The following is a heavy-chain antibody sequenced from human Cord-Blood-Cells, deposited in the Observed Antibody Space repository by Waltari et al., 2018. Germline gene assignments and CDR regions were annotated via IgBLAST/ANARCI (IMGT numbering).Heavy chain of an antibody. Sequence: QVQLVESGGGVVQPGRSLRLSCAASGFTFSSYGMHWVRQAPGKGLEWVAVRSYDGSNKYYADSVKGRFTISRDNSKNTLYLQMNSLSAEDTAVYYCAKQLVGYFDYWGQGTLVTVSS. CDR2: RSYDGSNK. V-gene: IGHV3-30*18. CDR1: GFTFSSYG. D-gene: IGHD6-6*01. J-gene: IGHJ4*02. CDR3: AKQLVGYFDY.